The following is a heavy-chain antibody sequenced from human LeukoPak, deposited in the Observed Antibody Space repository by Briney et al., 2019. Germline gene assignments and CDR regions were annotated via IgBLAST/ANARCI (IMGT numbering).Heavy chain of an antibody. D-gene: IGHD2-15*01. CDR1: GFTFSSHG. CDR2: ISYDGSNK. CDR3: AKVASAGDGYYYYGMDV. Sequence: GGCLRLSCAASGFTFSSHGMHWVRQAPGKGLEWVAVISYDGSNKYYADSVKGRFTISRDNSKNTLYLQMNSLRAEDTAVYYCAKVASAGDGYYYYGMDVWGKGTTVTVSS. V-gene: IGHV3-30*18. J-gene: IGHJ6*04.